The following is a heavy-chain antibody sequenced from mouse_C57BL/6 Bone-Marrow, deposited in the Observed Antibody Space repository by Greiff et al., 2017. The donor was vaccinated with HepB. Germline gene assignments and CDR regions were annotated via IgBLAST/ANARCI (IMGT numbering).Heavy chain of an antibody. Sequence: EVHLVESGGGLVQPGGSLKLSCAASGFTFSDYYMYWVRQTPEKRLEWVAYISNGGGSTYYPDTVKGRFTISRDNAKNTLYLQMSRLKSEDTAMYYCASPYYYGSSYGYAMDYWGQGTSVTVSS. V-gene: IGHV5-12*01. J-gene: IGHJ4*01. D-gene: IGHD1-1*01. CDR3: ASPYYYGSSYGYAMDY. CDR1: GFTFSDYY. CDR2: ISNGGGST.